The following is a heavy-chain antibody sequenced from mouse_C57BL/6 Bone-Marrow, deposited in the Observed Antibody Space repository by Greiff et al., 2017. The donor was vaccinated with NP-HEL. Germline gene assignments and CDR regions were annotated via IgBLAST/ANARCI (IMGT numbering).Heavy chain of an antibody. V-gene: IGHV1-54*01. CDR1: GYAFTNYL. CDR2: INPGSGGT. D-gene: IGHD2-4*01. J-gene: IGHJ4*01. Sequence: QVQLQQSGAELVRPGTSVKVSCKASGYAFTNYLIEWVKQRPGQGLEWIGVINPGSGGTNYNEKFKGKATLTADKSSSTAYMQLSSLTSEDSAVYFCARSGDYDVRAMDYWGQGTSVTVSS. CDR3: ARSGDYDVRAMDY.